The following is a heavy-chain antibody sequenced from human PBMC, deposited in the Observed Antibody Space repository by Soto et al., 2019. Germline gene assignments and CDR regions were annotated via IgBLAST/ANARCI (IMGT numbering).Heavy chain of an antibody. V-gene: IGHV4-59*11. J-gene: IGHJ4*02. CDR1: GVSINNHY. D-gene: IGHD7-27*01. CDR2: VYYNGIT. CDR3: ARANWYSEY. Sequence: QVQLQESGPGLVKPSETLSLTCTVSGVSINNHYWSWIRQPPGKGLEWLGYVYYNGITNYNPTLKSRVTMSVDTSKNQVSLNLTSLTAADTATYYCARANWYSEYWGQGIPVTVSS.